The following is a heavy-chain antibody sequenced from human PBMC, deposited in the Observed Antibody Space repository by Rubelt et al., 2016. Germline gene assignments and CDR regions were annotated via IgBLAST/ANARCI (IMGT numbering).Heavy chain of an antibody. J-gene: IGHJ4*02. V-gene: IGHV4-59*12. D-gene: IGHD4-11*01. CDR2: INHIGRP. CDR3: ARELQRYDY. CDR1: GGSISSYY. Sequence: QVQLQESGPGLVKPSETLSLICTVFGGSISSYYWSWIRQPPGKGLAWLGEINHIGRPSYNPSLKSRVTISVDTSKNQYSLKLRSVTAADTAVYYCARELQRYDYWGQGTLVTVSS.